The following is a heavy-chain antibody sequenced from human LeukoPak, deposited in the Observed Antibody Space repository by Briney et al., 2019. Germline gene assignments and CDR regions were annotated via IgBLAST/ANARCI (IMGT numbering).Heavy chain of an antibody. CDR2: IIPILGIA. D-gene: IGHD6-6*01. CDR1: GYTFTSYG. V-gene: IGHV1-69*04. J-gene: IGHJ4*02. CDR3: ARDFPSIAARLLDY. Sequence: ASVKVSCKASGYTFTSYGISWVRQAPGQGLEWMGRIIPILGIANYAQKFQGRVTITADKSTSTAYMELSSLRSEDTAVYYCARDFPSIAARLLDYWGQGTLVTVSS.